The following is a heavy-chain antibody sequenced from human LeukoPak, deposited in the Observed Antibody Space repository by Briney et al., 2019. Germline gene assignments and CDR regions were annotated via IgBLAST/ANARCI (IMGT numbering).Heavy chain of an antibody. CDR2: INPSGGGR. D-gene: IGHD6-13*01. V-gene: IGHV1-46*01. CDR3: ARDGAGSSWVWFDP. J-gene: IGHJ5*02. Sequence: ASVKVSCEASGYTFTSYYMHWVRQAPGQGLEWMGIINPSGGGRGYAQKLQGRVTMTRDTSTRTIYMDLSSLRSEAPAVLYCARDGAGSSWVWFDPWGQGTLVTVSS. CDR1: GYTFTSYY.